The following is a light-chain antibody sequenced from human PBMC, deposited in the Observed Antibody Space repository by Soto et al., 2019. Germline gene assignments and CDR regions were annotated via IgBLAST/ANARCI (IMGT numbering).Light chain of an antibody. CDR3: QRDDSYSMST. Sequence: DIQMTQSPSTLSASVGDRVTITCRASQSISGWLACDQQKPGKAPKVLIYDASNLESGVPSRFSGSGSGTEFTLTISSLQPDDFATYYCQRDDSYSMSTFGQGTKLEIK. J-gene: IGKJ2*01. V-gene: IGKV1-5*01. CDR1: QSISGW. CDR2: DAS.